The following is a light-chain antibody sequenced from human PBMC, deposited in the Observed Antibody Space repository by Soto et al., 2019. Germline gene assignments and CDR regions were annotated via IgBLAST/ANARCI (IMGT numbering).Light chain of an antibody. CDR1: NIGSKS. CDR2: YDS. CDR3: QVWDSSRDPRGV. J-gene: IGLJ1*01. Sequence: SYELTQPPSVSVAPGKTARITCGGNNIGSKSVHWYQQKPGQAPVLVIYYDSDRPSGIPERFSGSNSGNTATLTISRVEAGDEADYHCQVWDSSRDPRGVFGTGTKLTVL. V-gene: IGLV3-21*04.